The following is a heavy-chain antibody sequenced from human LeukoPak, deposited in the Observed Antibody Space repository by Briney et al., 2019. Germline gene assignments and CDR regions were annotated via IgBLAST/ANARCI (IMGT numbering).Heavy chain of an antibody. CDR1: GDSISTYY. CDR2: IRYSGSA. CDR3: ARLVYDSRGYYFDY. V-gene: IGHV4-59*08. J-gene: IGHJ4*02. Sequence: SETLSLTCTVSGDSISTYYWSWIRQPPGKGLGWIGYIRYSGSANYNPSLRSRVPISIDTSKNQFSLKLSSVTAADTAVYHCARLVYDSRGYYFDYWGQGTLVTVSS. D-gene: IGHD3-22*01.